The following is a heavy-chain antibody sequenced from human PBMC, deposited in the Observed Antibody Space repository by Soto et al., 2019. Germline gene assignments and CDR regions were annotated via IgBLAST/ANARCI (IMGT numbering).Heavy chain of an antibody. D-gene: IGHD3-3*01. CDR1: GFTFSSFA. V-gene: IGHV3-23*01. CDR3: AKGVKRATIFGVVIMSRQDYYYGMDV. CDR2: ISGSGGST. J-gene: IGHJ6*02. Sequence: GGSLRHSCAASGFTFSSFAMSWVRQAPGKGLDWVSAISGSGGSTYSADSVKGRFTISRDNSKNTLYLQMSSLRAEDTAVYYCAKGVKRATIFGVVIMSRQDYYYGMDVWGQGTTVTVSS.